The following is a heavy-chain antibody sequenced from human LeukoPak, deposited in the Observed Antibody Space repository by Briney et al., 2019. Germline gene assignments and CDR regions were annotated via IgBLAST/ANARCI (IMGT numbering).Heavy chain of an antibody. CDR2: ISAYNGNT. CDR1: GYTFTSYG. J-gene: IGHJ4*02. D-gene: IGHD2-2*01. Sequence: ASVKVSCKASGYTFTSYGISWVRQAPGQGLEWMGWISAYNGNTNYAQKLQGRVTMTTDTSTSTAYMELRSLRSDDTAVYYCARDQGRVVPAAVDYWGQGTLVTVSS. V-gene: IGHV1-18*01. CDR3: ARDQGRVVPAAVDY.